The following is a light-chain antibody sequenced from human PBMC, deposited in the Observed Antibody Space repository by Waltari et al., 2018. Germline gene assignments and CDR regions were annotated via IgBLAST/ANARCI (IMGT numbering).Light chain of an antibody. CDR1: QSVTNY. V-gene: IGKV3-11*01. CDR2: DTS. CDR3: QQLRDWPLT. Sequence: EIVLTQSPAILSLSPGERASLSCRASQSVTNYLACYQQKPGQAPRLLIYDTSNRATGIPARFSGSGFGTDFTLTISSLEPEDFAVYYCQQLRDWPLTFGGGTKVEIK. J-gene: IGKJ4*01.